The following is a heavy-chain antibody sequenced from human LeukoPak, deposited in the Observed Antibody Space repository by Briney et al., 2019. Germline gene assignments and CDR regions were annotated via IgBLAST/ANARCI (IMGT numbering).Heavy chain of an antibody. CDR2: IYYSGST. CDR1: GGSISSGDYY. Sequence: SETLSLTCTVSGGSISSGDYYWSWIRQHPGKGLEWIGYIYYSGSTYYNPSLKSRVTISVVTSKNQFSLKLSSVTAADTAVYYCARENRELEWLSSYMDVWGKGTTVTVSS. D-gene: IGHD3-3*01. CDR3: ARENRELEWLSSYMDV. J-gene: IGHJ6*03. V-gene: IGHV4-31*03.